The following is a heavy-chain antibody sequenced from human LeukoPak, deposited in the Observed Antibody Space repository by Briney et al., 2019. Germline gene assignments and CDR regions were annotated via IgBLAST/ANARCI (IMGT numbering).Heavy chain of an antibody. CDR3: VRSHSPSWLFDY. CDR1: GFPVSSNH. Sequence: GGSLRLSCEAPGFPVSSNHMSWVRQAPGKGLECVSVIYSGGGTYYADSVRGRFTISRDNSKSTVNLQMNSLRVEDTAVYYCVRSHSPSWLFDYWGQGTLVTVSS. CDR2: IYSGGGT. D-gene: IGHD5-24*01. V-gene: IGHV3-53*01. J-gene: IGHJ4*02.